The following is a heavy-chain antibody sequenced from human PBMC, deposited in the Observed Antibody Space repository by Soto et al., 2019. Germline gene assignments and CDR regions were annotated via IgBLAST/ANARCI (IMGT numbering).Heavy chain of an antibody. J-gene: IGHJ6*02. Sequence: GGSLRLSCAASGFTFSSYSMNWVRQAPGKGLEWVSYISSSSSTIYYADSVKGRFTISRDNAKNSLYLQVNSLRDEDTAVYYCAGLTVLDYYYGMDVWGQGTTVTVSS. D-gene: IGHD3-9*01. CDR1: GFTFSSYS. CDR3: AGLTVLDYYYGMDV. V-gene: IGHV3-48*02. CDR2: ISSSSSTI.